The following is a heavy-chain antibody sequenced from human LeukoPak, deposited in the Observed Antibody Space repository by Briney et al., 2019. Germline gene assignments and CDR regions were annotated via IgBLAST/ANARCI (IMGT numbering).Heavy chain of an antibody. J-gene: IGHJ5*02. V-gene: IGHV4-34*01. Sequence: SETLSLTCAVYGGSFSGYYWSWIRQPPGKGLEWIGEINHSGSTNYNPSLKSRVTISVDTSKNQFSLKLSSVTAADTAVYYCARGPPRVLMVYAILGGWFDPWGHGTLVTSSS. CDR3: ARGPPRVLMVYAILGGWFDP. CDR2: INHSGST. D-gene: IGHD2-8*01. CDR1: GGSFSGYY.